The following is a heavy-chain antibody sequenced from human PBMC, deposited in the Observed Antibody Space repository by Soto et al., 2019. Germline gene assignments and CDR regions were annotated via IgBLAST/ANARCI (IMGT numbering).Heavy chain of an antibody. CDR2: INPDGGAT. Sequence: QVQVVQSGAEVKKPGASVSISCKTSGYPFTHYYMSWVRQAPGRGLEWMGQINPDGGATTFAQNFQGRLTISSDASTATVYMEMSSLTSDDTAVYYCARGRRYTFWGQGTLVSVSS. CDR1: GYPFTHYY. V-gene: IGHV1-46*01. J-gene: IGHJ4*02. D-gene: IGHD1-1*01. CDR3: ARGRRYTF.